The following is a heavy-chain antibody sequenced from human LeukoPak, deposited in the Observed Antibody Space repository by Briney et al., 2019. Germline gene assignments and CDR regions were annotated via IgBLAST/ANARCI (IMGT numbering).Heavy chain of an antibody. Sequence: QAGGSLRLSCVASGFTFSSRDWMTWVRQAPGKGLEWVANIKQDGSEKNYVDSVKGRFTISRDNAKNSVDLQMNSLRVEDTAVYYCARVPYLSFGEAYFDYWGQGTLVTVSS. CDR1: GFTFSSRDW. J-gene: IGHJ4*02. V-gene: IGHV3-7*01. CDR3: ARVPYLSFGEAYFDY. CDR2: IKQDGSEK. D-gene: IGHD3-10*01.